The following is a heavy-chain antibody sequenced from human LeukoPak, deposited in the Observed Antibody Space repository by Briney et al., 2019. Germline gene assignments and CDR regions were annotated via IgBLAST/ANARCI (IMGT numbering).Heavy chain of an antibody. CDR1: GYTFTNYD. CDR3: ARAVGNWDINYYYYYYVDV. D-gene: IGHD7-27*01. J-gene: IGHJ6*03. CDR2: MNPNSGNT. V-gene: IGHV1-8*01. Sequence: ASVKVSCKASGYTFTNYDINWVRQATGQGLEWMGWMNPNSGNTGYAQKFQGRVTMTRNTSISTAYMELSSLRSEDTAVYYCARAVGNWDINYYYYYYVDVWGKGTTVTVSS.